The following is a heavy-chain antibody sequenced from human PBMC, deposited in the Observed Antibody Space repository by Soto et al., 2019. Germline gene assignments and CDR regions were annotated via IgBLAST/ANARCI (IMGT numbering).Heavy chain of an antibody. V-gene: IGHV3-30-3*01. CDR2: ISHDGTNR. Sequence: TGGSLRLSCAASGFAFNIYAIHWVRQAPGKGLEWVAVISHDGTNRYYTDSVRGRFTISRDNSKNTVYLEMDSLRADDTAVYYCARSSGVPTPDFDYWGQGTLVTVSS. D-gene: IGHD3-3*01. J-gene: IGHJ4*02. CDR1: GFAFNIYA. CDR3: ARSSGVPTPDFDY.